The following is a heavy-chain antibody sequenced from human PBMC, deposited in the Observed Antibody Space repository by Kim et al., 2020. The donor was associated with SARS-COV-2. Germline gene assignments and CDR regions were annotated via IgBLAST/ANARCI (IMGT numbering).Heavy chain of an antibody. CDR2: INTVDGSP. D-gene: IGHD6-13*01. V-gene: IGHV7-4-1*02. J-gene: IGHJ4*02. Sequence: ASVKVSCKASGYIFTGYSLNWMRQVPGQGLEWVGWINTVDGSPMYAQDFTGRFVLSVDTSASTAYLQISSLQTEDTAVYYCARPIYTSRWYYLDSWGQGTLVTVSS. CDR3: ARPIYTSRWYYLDS. CDR1: GYIFTGYS.